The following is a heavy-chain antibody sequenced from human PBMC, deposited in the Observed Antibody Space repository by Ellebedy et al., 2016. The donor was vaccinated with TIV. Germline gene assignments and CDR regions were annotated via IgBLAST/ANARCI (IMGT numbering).Heavy chain of an antibody. CDR2: VSERDGRT. Sequence: GESLKISCVASGFTFSDYVMAWVRQLPGKRLAWVSAVSERDGRTFYADSVKGRFTISRDNSIDTLFLHMHSLRGEDTAVYDCTKRAENWRFFDSWGQGTLVTVSS. CDR1: GFTFSDYV. V-gene: IGHV3-23*01. D-gene: IGHD2-8*02. CDR3: TKRAENWRFFDS. J-gene: IGHJ4*02.